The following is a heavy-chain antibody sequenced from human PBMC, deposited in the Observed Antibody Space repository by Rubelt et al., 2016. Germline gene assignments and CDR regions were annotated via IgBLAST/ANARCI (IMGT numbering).Heavy chain of an antibody. J-gene: IGHJ4*02. Sequence: AAGFTFKNAWMSWVRQAPGKGLEWVANIKQDGSEKYYVDSVKGRFTISRDNAKNSLYLQMNSLRAEDTAVYYCARRRGSYHFDYWGQGTLVTVSS. V-gene: IGHV3-7*01. CDR3: ARRRGSYHFDY. D-gene: IGHD1-26*01. CDR2: IKQDGSEK. CDR1: GFTFKNAW.